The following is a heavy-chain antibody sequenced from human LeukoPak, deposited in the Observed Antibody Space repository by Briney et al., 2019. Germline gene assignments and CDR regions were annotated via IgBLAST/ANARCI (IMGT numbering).Heavy chain of an antibody. CDR1: GGSISSGGYS. CDR3: ARGRTVTTYFDY. CDR2: IYHSGST. Sequence: SETLSLTCAVSGGSISSGGYSWSWIRQPPGKGLEWIGYIYHSGSTYYNPSLKSRVTISVDTSKNQFSLKLSSVTAADTAVYYCARGRTVTTYFDYWGQGTLVTVSS. J-gene: IGHJ4*02. V-gene: IGHV4-30-2*01. D-gene: IGHD4-17*01.